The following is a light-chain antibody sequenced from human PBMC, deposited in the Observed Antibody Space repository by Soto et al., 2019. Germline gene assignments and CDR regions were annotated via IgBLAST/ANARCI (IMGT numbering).Light chain of an antibody. CDR1: QSLLHSNGHTY. J-gene: IGKJ1*01. CDR2: ATS. CDR3: RQTIERPRT. V-gene: IGKV2-28*01. Sequence: DIVMTQSPLSLPVTPGEPASISCRSSQSLLHSNGHTYLDWYLQKPGQSPQLLIYATSKRASGVPDRFSGSGSGTDFTLKISRVEAEDVGVYYCRQTIERPRTFGQGTKVEIK.